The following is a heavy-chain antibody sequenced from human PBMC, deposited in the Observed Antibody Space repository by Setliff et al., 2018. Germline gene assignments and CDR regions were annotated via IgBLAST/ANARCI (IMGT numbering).Heavy chain of an antibody. D-gene: IGHD3-3*01. V-gene: IGHV3-30*04. CDR3: ARNQVFVGHVMAIISGYDS. CDR1: GFTFRSYA. Sequence: LSCAASGFTFRSYAMHWVRQAPGKGLEWVAAISSDGKSQQYADSVQGRFTISTDNSKTTMYLQMDSLRPEDTAVYYCARNQVFVGHVMAIISGYDSWGQGTLVTVSS. J-gene: IGHJ4*02. CDR2: ISSDGKSQ.